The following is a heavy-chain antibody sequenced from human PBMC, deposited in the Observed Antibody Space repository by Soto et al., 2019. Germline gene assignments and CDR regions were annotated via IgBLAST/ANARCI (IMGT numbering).Heavy chain of an antibody. J-gene: IGHJ4*02. Sequence: GGSLRLSCAASGFTFSSYAMGWVRQAPGKGLEWVSAISGSGGSTYYADSVKGRFTISRDNSKNTLYLQMNSLRAEDTAVYYCAKDRVVRVATMGLFDYWGQGTLVTVSS. CDR1: GFTFSSYA. D-gene: IGHD5-12*01. V-gene: IGHV3-23*01. CDR3: AKDRVVRVATMGLFDY. CDR2: ISGSGGST.